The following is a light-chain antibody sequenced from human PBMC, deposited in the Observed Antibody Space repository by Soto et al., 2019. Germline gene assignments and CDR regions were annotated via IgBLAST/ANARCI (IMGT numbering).Light chain of an antibody. V-gene: IGLV7-43*01. J-gene: IGLJ3*02. CDR1: TGPVTSDYY. CDR2: NTN. Sequence: QAVVTQEPSLTVSPGGTVTLTCAPSTGPVTSDYYPNWFQQKPGQAPRSLIYNTNNKHSWTPARFSGSLFGGKAALTLSGVQPEDEADYYCLFYFGGVWVFGGGTQLTVL. CDR3: LFYFGGVWV.